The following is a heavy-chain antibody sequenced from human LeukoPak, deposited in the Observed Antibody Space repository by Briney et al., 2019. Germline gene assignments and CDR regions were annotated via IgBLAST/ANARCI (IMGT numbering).Heavy chain of an antibody. CDR1: GFTFSNYA. CDR2: ISGSGGGT. J-gene: IGHJ4*02. D-gene: IGHD3-10*01. CDR3: ARIGGSGSYSGHYFDH. V-gene: IGHV3-23*01. Sequence: GGSLRLSCAASGFTFSNYAMTWVRQAPGKGLEWVSAISGSGGGTYHVDSVKGRFTISRDNAKNTMYLQMNSLRAEDTAVYYCARIGGSGSYSGHYFDHWGQGTLVTVSS.